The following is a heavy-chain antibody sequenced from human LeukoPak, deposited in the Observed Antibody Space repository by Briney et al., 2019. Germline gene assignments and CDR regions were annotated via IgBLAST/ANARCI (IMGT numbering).Heavy chain of an antibody. CDR2: IYYRGGT. CDR1: GASITDAY. V-gene: IGHV4-59*08. Sequence: SETLSLICNVSGASITDAYWSWLRQPPGKGLEWIGYIYYRGGTNYNPSLKSRVAISLDTSKNQFSLKLSSVTAADTAVYYCARAFGGEDWFDPWGQGTLVTVSS. J-gene: IGHJ5*02. D-gene: IGHD3-10*01. CDR3: ARAFGGEDWFDP.